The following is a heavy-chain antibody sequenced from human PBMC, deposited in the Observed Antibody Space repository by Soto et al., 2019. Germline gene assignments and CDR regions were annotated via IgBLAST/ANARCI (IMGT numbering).Heavy chain of an antibody. J-gene: IGHJ5*02. V-gene: IGHV4-31*03. D-gene: IGHD2-15*01. CDR1: GGSISSGGYY. CDR2: IYYSGST. CDR3: SRVRDGSGGTCYSWWFDP. Sequence: PSETLSLTCTVSGGSISSGGYYWSWIRQHPGKGLEWIGYIYYSGSTYYNPSLKSRVTISVDTSKNQFSLKLSSVTAAATAVYYFSRVRDGSGGTCYSWWFDPWGQGTLVTVSS.